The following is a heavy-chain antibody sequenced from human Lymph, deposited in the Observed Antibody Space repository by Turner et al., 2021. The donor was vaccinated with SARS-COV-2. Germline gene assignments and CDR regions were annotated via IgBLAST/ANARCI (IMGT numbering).Heavy chain of an antibody. V-gene: IGHV3-30*18. CDR1: GITFSSYG. CDR3: AKGGFYDILTGYSNFDY. J-gene: IGHJ4*02. CDR2: ISYDGSNK. Sequence: VQLVEAGVGVVHPGRSLRLSCAASGITFSSYGMHWVRQAPGKGLEWVAVISYDGSNKYYADSVKGRFTISRDNSMSTLYLQMSSLRPEDTAVYYCAKGGFYDILTGYSNFDYWGQGTLVTVSS. D-gene: IGHD3-9*01.